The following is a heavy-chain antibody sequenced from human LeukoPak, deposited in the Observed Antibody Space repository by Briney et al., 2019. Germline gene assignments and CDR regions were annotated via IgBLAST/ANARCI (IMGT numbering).Heavy chain of an antibody. D-gene: IGHD3-22*01. CDR1: GGTFSSYA. CDR3: ASPYYYDSSGYYYQDDY. J-gene: IGHJ4*02. V-gene: IGHV1-69*04. CDR2: IIPILGIA. Sequence: ASVKVSCKASGGTFSSYAISWVRQAPGQGLEWMGRIIPILGIANYAQKFQGRVTITADKSTSTTYMELSSLRSEDTAVYYCASPYYYDSSGYYYQDDYWGQGTLVTVSS.